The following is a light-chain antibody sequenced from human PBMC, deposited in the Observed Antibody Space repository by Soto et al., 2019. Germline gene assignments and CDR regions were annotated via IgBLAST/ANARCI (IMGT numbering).Light chain of an antibody. J-gene: IGLJ1*01. Sequence: QSVLTQPPSVSGSPGQSVAISRSGSSSDVGSNNRVSWYQQSPGTAPKFMIYDVTNRPSGVPDRFSGSKSGNTASLTISGLQAEDEADYYCSSFTTSSTYVFGTGTKVTVL. CDR2: DVT. V-gene: IGLV2-18*02. CDR3: SSFTTSSTYV. CDR1: SSDVGSNNR.